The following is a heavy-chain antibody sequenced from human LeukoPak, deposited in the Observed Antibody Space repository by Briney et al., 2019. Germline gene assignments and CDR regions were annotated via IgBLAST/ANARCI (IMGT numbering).Heavy chain of an antibody. CDR1: GYTFTSYG. V-gene: IGHV1-18*01. CDR2: ISAYNGDT. Sequence: ASVRVSCKASGYTFTSYGITWVRQAPGQGLEWMGWISAYNGDTNYAQKLQGRVTMTTDTSTSTAYMELRSLRSDDTAVYYCASLKNYYDSSGNLVTDAFDIWGQGTMVTVSS. D-gene: IGHD3-22*01. J-gene: IGHJ3*02. CDR3: ASLKNYYDSSGNLVTDAFDI.